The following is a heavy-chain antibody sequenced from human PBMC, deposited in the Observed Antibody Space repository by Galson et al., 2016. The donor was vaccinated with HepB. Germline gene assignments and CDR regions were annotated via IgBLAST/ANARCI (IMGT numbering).Heavy chain of an antibody. CDR3: ARGLPTVTLRSFDS. CDR2: ISSGGRT. J-gene: IGHJ4*02. Sequence: TLSLTCTVSGDSIRSGGYYWSWIRQQPATGLEWIGYISSGGRTHYNPSLRSRLIMSIDTSKNQYSLRLASVTAADTAVYHCARGLPTVTLRSFDSWGQGTLVSVSS. CDR1: GDSIRSGGYY. V-gene: IGHV4-31*03. D-gene: IGHD4-17*01.